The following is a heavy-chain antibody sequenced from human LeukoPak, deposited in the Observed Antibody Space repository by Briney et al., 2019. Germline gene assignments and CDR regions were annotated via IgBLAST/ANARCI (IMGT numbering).Heavy chain of an antibody. CDR1: GLTFSDDW. J-gene: IGHJ4*02. CDR2: INQDASGA. Sequence: GSLRLSCKTSGLTFSDDWMNWVRQAPGKGPEWVANINQDASGASYVDSVRGRFTISRDNAKESVYLQMNSLRADDTAIYYCARGLRWPDFWGQGTLDTVSS. D-gene: IGHD4-23*01. CDR3: ARGLRWPDF. V-gene: IGHV3-7*03.